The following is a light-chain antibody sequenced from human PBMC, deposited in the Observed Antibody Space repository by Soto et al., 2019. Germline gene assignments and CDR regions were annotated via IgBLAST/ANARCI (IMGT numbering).Light chain of an antibody. V-gene: IGLV2-23*02. CDR2: EVS. CDR3: CSYAGSSSYV. CDR1: SSVVGSYNL. Sequence: QSVLTQPASVSGSPGQSITISFPGTSSVVGSYNLVSWCQQHPGKAPKLMIYEVSKRPSGVSNRFSGSKSGNTASLTISGLQAEDEADYYCCSYAGSSSYVFGTGTKVTVL. J-gene: IGLJ1*01.